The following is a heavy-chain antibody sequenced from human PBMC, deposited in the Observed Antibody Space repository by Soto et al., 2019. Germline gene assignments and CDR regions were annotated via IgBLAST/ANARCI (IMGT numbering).Heavy chain of an antibody. CDR2: IYYSGST. J-gene: IGHJ4*02. Sequence: SETLSLTCTVSGGSISSYYWSWIRQPPGKGLEWIGYIYYSGSTNYNPSLKSRVTISVDTSKNQFSLKLSSVTAADTAVYYCARIWGVRSLYFDYWGQGTLVTVSS. CDR3: ARIWGVRSLYFDY. V-gene: IGHV4-59*01. CDR1: GGSISSYY. D-gene: IGHD3-16*01.